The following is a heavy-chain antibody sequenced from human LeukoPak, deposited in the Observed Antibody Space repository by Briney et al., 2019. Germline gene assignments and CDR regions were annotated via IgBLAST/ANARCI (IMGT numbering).Heavy chain of an antibody. CDR1: GGYISPYK. CDR3: ARALTYYDFWSGYYTEDCYYGMDV. V-gene: IGHV4-59*01. Sequence: SETLSLTCIVPGGYISPYKWGWIRQPPGKGLEWIGYIYYSGSTNYNPSLKSRVTISVDTSKNQFSLKLSSVTAADTAVYYCARALTYYDFWSGYYTEDCYYGMDVWGQGTTVTVSS. CDR2: IYYSGST. D-gene: IGHD3-3*01. J-gene: IGHJ6*02.